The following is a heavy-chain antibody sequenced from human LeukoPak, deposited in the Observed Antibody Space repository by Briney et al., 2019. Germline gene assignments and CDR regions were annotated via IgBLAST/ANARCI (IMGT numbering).Heavy chain of an antibody. V-gene: IGHV3-48*03. Sequence: GGSLRLSCAASGFTFSSYEMNWVRQAPGKGLEWVSYISSSGSTIYYADSVKGRFTISRDNAKNSLYLQMNSLRAEDTAVYYCARASAEGAPYYFDYWGQGTLVTVSS. D-gene: IGHD3-16*01. CDR1: GFTFSSYE. CDR2: ISSSGSTI. CDR3: ARASAEGAPYYFDY. J-gene: IGHJ4*02.